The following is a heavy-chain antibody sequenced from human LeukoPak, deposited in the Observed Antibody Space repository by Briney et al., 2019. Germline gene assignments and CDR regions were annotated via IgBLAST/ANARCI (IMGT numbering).Heavy chain of an antibody. D-gene: IGHD2-2*01. CDR1: GFTFSSYA. CDR2: ISYDGSNK. Sequence: PAGRSLRLSCAASGFTFSSYAMHWVRQAPGKGLEWVEVISYDGSNKYYADSVKGRFTISRDNSKNTLYLQMNSLRAEDTAVYYCARGLGYCSSTSCYYSYFDYWGQGTLVTVSS. CDR3: ARGLGYCSSTSCYYSYFDY. V-gene: IGHV3-30-3*01. J-gene: IGHJ4*02.